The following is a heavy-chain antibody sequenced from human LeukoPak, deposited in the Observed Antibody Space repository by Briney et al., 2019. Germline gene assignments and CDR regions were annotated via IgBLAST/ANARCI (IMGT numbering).Heavy chain of an antibody. CDR3: ARDETGYFDY. CDR2: IHNSGST. V-gene: IGHV4-31*01. Sequence: SQTLSLTCTVSGGSISSGGYYWSWIRQHPGKGLEWIGYIHNSGSTYYNPSLKSPVSISVDTSKSHFSLKLSSVTAADTAVYYCARDETGYFDYWGQGTLVTVSS. CDR1: GGSISSGGYY. J-gene: IGHJ4*02.